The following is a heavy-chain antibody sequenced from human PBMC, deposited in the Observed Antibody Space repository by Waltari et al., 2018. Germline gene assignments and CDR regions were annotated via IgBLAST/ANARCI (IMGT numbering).Heavy chain of an antibody. CDR2: IRTYNGET. D-gene: IGHD2-8*01. V-gene: IGHV1-18*01. CDR1: GYSFSSDS. Sequence: QVHLVQSGAEVKKPGASVKVSCKASGYSFSSDSLNWVRQVPGQGLEWMGWIRTYNGETNYAQKFQGRVTMTTDTSTSTAYMELRSLTSDDTAVYYCARDPGVLYFQHWGQGTLVTVSS. CDR3: ARDPGVLYFQH. J-gene: IGHJ1*01.